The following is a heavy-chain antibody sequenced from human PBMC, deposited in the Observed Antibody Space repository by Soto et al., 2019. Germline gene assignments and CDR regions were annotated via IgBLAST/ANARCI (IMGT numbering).Heavy chain of an antibody. D-gene: IGHD2-2*01. CDR3: ARDEGKVPAARRDSQDWFDP. V-gene: IGHV1-18*01. CDR1: GYTFTSYG. CDR2: ISAYNGNT. J-gene: IGHJ5*02. Sequence: ASVKVSCKASGYTFTSYGISWVRQAPGQGLEWMGWISAYNGNTNYAQKLQGRVTMTTDTSTSTAYMELRSLRSDDTAVYYCARDEGKVPAARRDSQDWFDPWGQGTLVTVSS.